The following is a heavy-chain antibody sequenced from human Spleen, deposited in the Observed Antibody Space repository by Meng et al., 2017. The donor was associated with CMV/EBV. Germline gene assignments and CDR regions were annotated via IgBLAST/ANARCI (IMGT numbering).Heavy chain of an antibody. J-gene: IGHJ4*02. CDR3: ARPYCHGGSCYSHLDF. CDR1: GYTFTDNY. D-gene: IGHD2-15*01. Sequence: GYTFTDNYMHWVRQAPGQGLEWMGWINPKSGGTKYAQKFQGRVTMTSDTPISTAYMELSRLRSDDTAVYYCARPYCHGGSCYSHLDFWGQGTLVTVSS. V-gene: IGHV1-2*02. CDR2: INPKSGGT.